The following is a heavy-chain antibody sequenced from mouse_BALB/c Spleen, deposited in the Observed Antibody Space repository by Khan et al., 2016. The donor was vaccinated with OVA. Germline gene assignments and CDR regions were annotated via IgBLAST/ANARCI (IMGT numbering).Heavy chain of an antibody. D-gene: IGHD1-1*01. CDR2: IWSGGST. J-gene: IGHJ3*01. CDR1: DFSLTNYG. Sequence: QVQLKESGPGLVQPSQSLSITCTVSDFSLTNYGVHWVRQSPGQGLEWLGVIWSGGSTDYNVAFISRLSITTDNSKCHVFFKMNSLQVDDTAIYYCARRDYGSSYGFAYWGQGTLVTVSA. CDR3: ARRDYGSSYGFAY. V-gene: IGHV2-4*02.